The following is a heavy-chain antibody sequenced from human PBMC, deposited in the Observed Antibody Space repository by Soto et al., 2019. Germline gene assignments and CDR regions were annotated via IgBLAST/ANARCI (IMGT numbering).Heavy chain of an antibody. Sequence: QVQLVESGGGVVQPGRSLRLSCAASGFTFSSYGMHWVRQAPGKGLEWVAVISYDGSNKYYADSMKGRFTISRDNSKNTLYLQMNSLRAEDTAVYYCAKDSGSTITGLLDYWGQGTLVTVSS. CDR1: GFTFSSYG. V-gene: IGHV3-30*18. CDR2: ISYDGSNK. CDR3: AKDSGSTITGLLDY. D-gene: IGHD5-12*01. J-gene: IGHJ4*02.